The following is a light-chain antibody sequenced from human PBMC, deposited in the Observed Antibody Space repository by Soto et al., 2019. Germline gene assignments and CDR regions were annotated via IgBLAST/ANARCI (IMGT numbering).Light chain of an antibody. V-gene: IGLV2-11*01. J-gene: IGLJ1*01. CDR1: SGDVGGYNY. CDR3: CSYAGSYTHYV. Sequence: QSALTQPRSVSGSPGQSVTISCTGTSGDVGGYNYVSWYQEHPGKAPKLMIYDVSKRPSGVPDRFSGSKSGNTASLTISGLQAEDEADYYCCSYAGSYTHYVSGNGTKVTVL. CDR2: DVS.